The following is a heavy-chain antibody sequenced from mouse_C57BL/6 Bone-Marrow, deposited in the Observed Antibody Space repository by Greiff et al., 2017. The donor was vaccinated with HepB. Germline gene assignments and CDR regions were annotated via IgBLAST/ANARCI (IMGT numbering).Heavy chain of an antibody. CDR2: INPSSGYT. CDR3: ARSIYYGYGEVAY. CDR1: GYTFTSYW. Sequence: VQLQQSGAELAKPGASVKLSCKASGYTFTSYWMHWVKQRPGQGLEWIGYINPSSGYTKYNQKFKDKATLTADKTSSTAYMQLRSLTYEDSAVYYCARSIYYGYGEVAYWGQGTLVTVSA. J-gene: IGHJ3*01. V-gene: IGHV1-7*01. D-gene: IGHD2-2*01.